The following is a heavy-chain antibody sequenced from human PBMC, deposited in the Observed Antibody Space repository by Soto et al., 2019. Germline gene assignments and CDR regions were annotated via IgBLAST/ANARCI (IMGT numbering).Heavy chain of an antibody. CDR2: IIPILGIA. CDR3: AREGSGTHNAFDI. D-gene: IGHD1-26*01. Sequence: SVKVSCKASGGTFSSYTISWVRQAPGQGLEWMGRIIPILGIANYAQKFQGRVTITADKSTSTAYMELSSLRSEDTAVYYCAREGSGTHNAFDIWGQGTTVTVSS. CDR1: GGTFSSYT. J-gene: IGHJ3*02. V-gene: IGHV1-69*04.